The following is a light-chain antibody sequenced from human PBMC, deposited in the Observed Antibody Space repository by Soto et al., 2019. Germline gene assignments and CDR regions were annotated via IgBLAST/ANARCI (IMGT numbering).Light chain of an antibody. Sequence: EIVMTKSPATLSVTTGERATLSCRASQSVSSNLAWYQQKPGQAPRLLIYGASTRATGIPARFSGSGSGTEFTLTISSLQSEDFAVYYCQQYNNWPPLTFGGGTKVDI. V-gene: IGKV3-15*01. CDR2: GAS. CDR3: QQYNNWPPLT. CDR1: QSVSSN. J-gene: IGKJ4*01.